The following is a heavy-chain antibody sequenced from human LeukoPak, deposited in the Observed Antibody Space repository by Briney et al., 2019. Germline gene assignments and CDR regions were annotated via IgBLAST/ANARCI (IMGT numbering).Heavy chain of an antibody. V-gene: IGHV3-64*01. CDR1: GFTFSSYA. Sequence: GGSLRLSCAASGFTFSSYAMHWVRQAPGKGLEYVSAISSNGGSTYYANSVKGRFTISRDNSKNTLYLQMGSLTSEDMAVYYCARGPSGSYYVIDQWGQGALVTVSA. D-gene: IGHD1-26*01. J-gene: IGHJ4*02. CDR3: ARGPSGSYYVIDQ. CDR2: ISSNGGST.